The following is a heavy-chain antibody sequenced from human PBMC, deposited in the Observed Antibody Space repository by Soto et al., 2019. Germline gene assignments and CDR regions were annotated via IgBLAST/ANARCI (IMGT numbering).Heavy chain of an antibody. J-gene: IGHJ4*02. Sequence: FLRLSCAPSGFTVSSNYMNWVRQAPGKGLEWVSVIYSGGNTYYADSVKGRFNVSRDNSKNTLYLQMNNLRAEDTAIYYCARDRGNLGCFDYWGQGTLVTVSS. CDR3: ARDRGNLGCFDY. CDR2: IYSGGNT. CDR1: GFTVSSNY. V-gene: IGHV3-53*01. D-gene: IGHD3-10*01.